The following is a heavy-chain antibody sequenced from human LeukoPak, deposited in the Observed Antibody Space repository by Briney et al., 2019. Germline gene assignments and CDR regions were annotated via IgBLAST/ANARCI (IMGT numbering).Heavy chain of an antibody. Sequence: GGSLRLSCAASGFTFSDYYMSWLRQAPGKGLEWVSYISNSSSYTNYADSVKGRFTISRDNAKNSLYLQMNSLRAEDTAVYYCAIGGYSRGWYGYFGYWGQGTLVTVS. CDR1: GFTFSDYY. J-gene: IGHJ4*02. CDR3: AIGGYSRGWYGYFGY. CDR2: ISNSSSYT. V-gene: IGHV3-11*06. D-gene: IGHD6-19*01.